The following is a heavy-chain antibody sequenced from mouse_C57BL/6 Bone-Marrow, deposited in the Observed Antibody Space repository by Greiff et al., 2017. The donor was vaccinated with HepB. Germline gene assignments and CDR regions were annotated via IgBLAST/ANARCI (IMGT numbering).Heavy chain of an antibody. V-gene: IGHV1-26*01. CDR3: ARSPFYYDYDDGFAY. CDR1: GYTFTDYY. Sequence: VQLQQSGPELVKPGASVKISCKASGYTFTDYYMNWVKQSHGKSLEWIGDINPNNGGTSYNQKFKGKATLTVDKSSSTAYMELRSLTSEDSAVYYCARSPFYYDYDDGFAYWGQGTLVTVSA. CDR2: INPNNGGT. J-gene: IGHJ3*01. D-gene: IGHD2-4*01.